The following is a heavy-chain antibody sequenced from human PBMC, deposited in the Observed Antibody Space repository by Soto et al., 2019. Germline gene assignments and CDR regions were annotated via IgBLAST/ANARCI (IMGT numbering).Heavy chain of an antibody. D-gene: IGHD4-17*01. Sequence: QVQLQESGPGLVKPSQTLSLTCTVSGGSISSGGYYWSWIRQHPGKGLEWIGYIYYSGSTYYNPSLTSRVTISVDTSKNQFSLKLSSVTAADTAVYYCARGAFLRPTVLYYFDYWGQGTLVTVSS. CDR1: GGSISSGGYY. CDR3: ARGAFLRPTVLYYFDY. J-gene: IGHJ4*02. V-gene: IGHV4-31*03. CDR2: IYYSGST.